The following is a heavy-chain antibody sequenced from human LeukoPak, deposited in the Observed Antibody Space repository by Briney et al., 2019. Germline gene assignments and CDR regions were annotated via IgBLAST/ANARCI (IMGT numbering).Heavy chain of an antibody. Sequence: PGGSLRLSCAASGLTFSNYWMSWVRQAPGTGLEWVANIKPDGSEMNYVDSVRGRFTISRDNAKNSLYLQMNGLRAEGTAVYYCAKEKPGERDSSGRGYFDYWGQGTLVTVSS. CDR1: GLTFSNYW. D-gene: IGHD3-22*01. V-gene: IGHV3-7*03. J-gene: IGHJ4*02. CDR3: AKEKPGERDSSGRGYFDY. CDR2: IKPDGSEM.